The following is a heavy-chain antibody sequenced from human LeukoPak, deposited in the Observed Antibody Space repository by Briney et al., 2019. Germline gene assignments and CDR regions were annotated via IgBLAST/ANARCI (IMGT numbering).Heavy chain of an antibody. V-gene: IGHV1-18*01. CDR2: ISAYNGNT. Sequence: ASVKVSCEASGYTFTSYGISWVRQAPGQGLEWMGWISAYNGNTNYAQKLQGRVTMTTDTSTSTAYMELRSLRSDDTAVYYCARDRGDPRGLNAFDIWGQGTMVTVSS. J-gene: IGHJ3*02. CDR1: GYTFTSYG. CDR3: ARDRGDPRGLNAFDI. D-gene: IGHD4-17*01.